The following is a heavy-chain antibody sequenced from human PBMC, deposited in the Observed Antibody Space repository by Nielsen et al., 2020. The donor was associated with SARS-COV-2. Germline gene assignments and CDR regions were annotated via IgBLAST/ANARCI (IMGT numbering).Heavy chain of an antibody. J-gene: IGHJ6*02. V-gene: IGHV1-8*02. CDR1: GYTFTGYY. Sequence: ASVKVSCKASGYTFTGYYMHWVRQAPGQGLEWMGRINPNSGNTGYAQKFQGRVTMTRNTSISTAYMELSSLRSEDTAVYYCARGRKRITMIVVVIPYYYYGMDVWGQGTTVTVSS. CDR3: ARGRKRITMIVVVIPYYYYGMDV. CDR2: INPNSGNT. D-gene: IGHD3-22*01.